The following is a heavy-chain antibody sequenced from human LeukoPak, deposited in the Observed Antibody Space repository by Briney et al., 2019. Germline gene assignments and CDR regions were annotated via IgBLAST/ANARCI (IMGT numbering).Heavy chain of an antibody. J-gene: IGHJ4*02. Sequence: GGSLRLSCAASGFTFSSYGMHWVRQAPGKGLEWVAVISYDGSNKYYADSVKGRFTISRDNSKNTLYLQMNSLRAEDTAAYYCAKDRLLDYWGQGTLVTVSS. CDR1: GFTFSSYG. D-gene: IGHD5/OR15-5a*01. CDR3: AKDRLLDY. V-gene: IGHV3-30*18. CDR2: ISYDGSNK.